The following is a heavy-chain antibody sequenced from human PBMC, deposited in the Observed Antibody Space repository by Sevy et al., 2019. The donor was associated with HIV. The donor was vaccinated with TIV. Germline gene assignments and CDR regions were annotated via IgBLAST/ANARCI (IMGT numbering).Heavy chain of an antibody. D-gene: IGHD2-2*01. V-gene: IGHV4-34*01. Sequence: SETLSLTCAVYGGSFSGYYWSWIRQPPGKGLEWIGEINHSGSTNYNPSLKSRVTISVDTSKIQFSLKLGSVTAADTAVYYCARHCSSTSCSHAFDIWGQGTMVTVSS. CDR1: GGSFSGYY. CDR2: INHSGST. CDR3: ARHCSSTSCSHAFDI. J-gene: IGHJ3*02.